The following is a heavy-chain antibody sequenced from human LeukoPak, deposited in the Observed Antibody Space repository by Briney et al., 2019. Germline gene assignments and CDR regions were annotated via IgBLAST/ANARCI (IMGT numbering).Heavy chain of an antibody. CDR3: AKARVVPAAPIDY. CDR2: ISYDGSNK. V-gene: IGHV3-30-3*01. Sequence: GGSLRLSCAASGFTFSSYAMHWVRQAPGKGLEWVAVISYDGSNKYYADSVKGRFTISRDNSKNTLYLQMNSLRAEDTAVYYCAKARVVPAAPIDYWGKGTLVTVSS. D-gene: IGHD2-2*01. CDR1: GFTFSSYA. J-gene: IGHJ4*02.